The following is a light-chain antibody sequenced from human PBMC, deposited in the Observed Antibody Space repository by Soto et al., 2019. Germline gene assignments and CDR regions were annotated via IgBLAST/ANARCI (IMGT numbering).Light chain of an antibody. CDR2: WGF. CDR1: QSVLYSSNNKNY. Sequence: DIVMTQSPDSLAVSLGERATISCKSSQSVLYSSNNKNYLAWYQQKPGQSPKLLISWGFIRESGVPDRFSGSGSGTDFTLTISSLQAEDVAVYYCHHYYGSPPRTFGQGTKVEIK. CDR3: HHYYGSPPRT. V-gene: IGKV4-1*01. J-gene: IGKJ1*01.